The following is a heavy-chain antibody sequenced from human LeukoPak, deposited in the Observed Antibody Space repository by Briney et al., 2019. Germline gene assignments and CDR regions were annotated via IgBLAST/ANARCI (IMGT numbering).Heavy chain of an antibody. V-gene: IGHV4-59*08. Sequence: SETLSLTCTVSGGSIATYYWSWVRQSPGTGLEWIGYIYVTGTRYNPYLQSRVTISVDRSRNQFFLKMTSVTAADTAVYYCARHIGGGIEDMDVWGRGTKVTVSS. J-gene: IGHJ6*03. D-gene: IGHD3-16*02. CDR2: IYVTGT. CDR1: GGSIATYY. CDR3: ARHIGGGIEDMDV.